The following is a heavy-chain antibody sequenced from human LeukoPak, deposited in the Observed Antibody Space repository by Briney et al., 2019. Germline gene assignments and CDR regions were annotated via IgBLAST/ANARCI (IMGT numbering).Heavy chain of an antibody. CDR2: IYYSGST. V-gene: IGHV4-59*01. J-gene: IGHJ5*02. CDR3: AKGEVQLVP. CDR1: SGSISSYY. Sequence: SETLSLTCSVFSGSISSYYWSWIRQPPGKGLEWIGYIYYSGSTNYNPSLKSRVTISVDTSKNQFSLKLSSVTAADTAVYYCAKGEVQLVPWGQRTLVTVSS.